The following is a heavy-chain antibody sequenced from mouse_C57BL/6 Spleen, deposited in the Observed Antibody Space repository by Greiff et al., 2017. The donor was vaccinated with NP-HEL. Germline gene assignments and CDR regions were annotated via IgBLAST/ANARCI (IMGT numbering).Heavy chain of an antibody. D-gene: IGHD1-1*01. V-gene: IGHV1-55*01. Sequence: QVQLQQPGAELVKPGASVKMSCKASGYTFTSYWITWVKQRPGQGLEWIGDIYPGSGSTNYNEKFKSKATLTVDTSSSTAYMQLSSLTSEDSAVYYCARNEAAKYYGSPMDYWGQGTSVTVSS. CDR3: ARNEAAKYYGSPMDY. CDR2: IYPGSGST. J-gene: IGHJ4*01. CDR1: GYTFTSYW.